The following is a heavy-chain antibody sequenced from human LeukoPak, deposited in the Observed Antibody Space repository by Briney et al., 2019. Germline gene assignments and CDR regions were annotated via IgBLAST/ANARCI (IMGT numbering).Heavy chain of an antibody. CDR3: ARVITVYNVYEEVAEYFQY. CDR2: IKQDGSEK. Sequence: GSLRLSCAASGFTFSSYWMSWVRLAPGKGLEWVANIKQDGSEKYYVDSVRGRFSISRDNSKNSLYLQMNSLRADDTAVYYCARVITVYNVYEEVAEYFQYWGQGTLATVSS. D-gene: IGHD5/OR15-5a*01. J-gene: IGHJ1*01. CDR1: GFTFSSYW. V-gene: IGHV3-7*01.